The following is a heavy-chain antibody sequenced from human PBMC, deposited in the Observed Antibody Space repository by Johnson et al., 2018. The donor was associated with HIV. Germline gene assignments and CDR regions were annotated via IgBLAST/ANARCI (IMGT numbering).Heavy chain of an antibody. CDR1: GFTFSSYA. J-gene: IGHJ3*02. D-gene: IGHD6-6*01. CDR3: TTVIQQLVRRHDAFDI. V-gene: IGHV3-30-3*01. Sequence: QVQLVESGGGVVQPGRSLRLSCAASGFTFSSYAMHWVRQAPGKGLEWVAVISYDGSNKYYAASVKGRFTISRDNSKNTLYMQMNSLKTEDPAVYYCTTVIQQLVRRHDAFDIWGQGTMVTVSS. CDR2: ISYDGSNK.